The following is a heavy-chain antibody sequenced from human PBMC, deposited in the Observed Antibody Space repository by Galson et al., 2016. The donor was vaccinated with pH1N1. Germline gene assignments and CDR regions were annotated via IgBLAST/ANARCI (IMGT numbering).Heavy chain of an antibody. CDR1: GGSLSGYS. D-gene: IGHD4-11*01. Sequence: SETLSLTCGVLGGSLSGYSWIWIRQPTGKGLEWIGEIHHSGRTIYNPSLKSRVDVSVDTSKNHFSLDLSSVTAADTAIYYCARVEVFSNRRRVWFDPWGRGTLVTVSS. J-gene: IGHJ5*02. CDR3: ARVEVFSNRRRVWFDP. CDR2: IHHSGRT. V-gene: IGHV4-34*01.